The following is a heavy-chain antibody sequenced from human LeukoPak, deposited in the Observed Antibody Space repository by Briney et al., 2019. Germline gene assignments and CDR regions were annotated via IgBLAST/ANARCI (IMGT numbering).Heavy chain of an antibody. D-gene: IGHD2-15*01. J-gene: IGHJ4*02. V-gene: IGHV3-74*01. Sequence: PGGSLRLSCAASGFTFNSDWIHWVRQAPGKGLVWVSRINSDGSTTTYADSMKGRFTISRDNAENTLYLQMNSLRAEDTAVYYWARDARSGGYRRDFAYWGQGTLVTVSS. CDR2: INSDGSTT. CDR1: GFTFNSDW. CDR3: ARDARSGGYRRDFAY.